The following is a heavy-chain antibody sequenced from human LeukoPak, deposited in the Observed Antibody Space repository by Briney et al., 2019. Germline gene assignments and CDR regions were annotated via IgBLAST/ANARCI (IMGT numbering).Heavy chain of an antibody. CDR1: GYTFTSHY. CDR2: INPSGGST. V-gene: IGHV1-46*01. D-gene: IGHD6-13*01. J-gene: IGHJ5*02. CDR3: ARGYSSSWLDWFDP. Sequence: GASVKVSCKASGYTFTSHYMHWVRQAPGQGLEWMGIINPSGGSTRYAQKFQGRVTMTGDTSISTAYMELSRLRSDDTAVYYCARGYSSSWLDWFDPWGQGTLVTVSS.